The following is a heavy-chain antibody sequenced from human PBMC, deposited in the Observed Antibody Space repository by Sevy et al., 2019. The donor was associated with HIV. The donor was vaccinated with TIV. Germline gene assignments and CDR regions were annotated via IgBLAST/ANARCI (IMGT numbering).Heavy chain of an antibody. CDR3: ARVSVYYYDSSGYYTTGNAFDI. Sequence: GGSLRLSCAASGFTIGSNYMSWVRQAPGKGLEWVSIIYSGVTTSYADSVKGRFTISRDNSKNTRYLQMNSLKAGDTAVYYCARVSVYYYDSSGYYTTGNAFDIWGQGTMVTVSS. D-gene: IGHD3-22*01. J-gene: IGHJ3*02. CDR2: IYSGVTT. CDR1: GFTIGSNY. V-gene: IGHV3-53*01.